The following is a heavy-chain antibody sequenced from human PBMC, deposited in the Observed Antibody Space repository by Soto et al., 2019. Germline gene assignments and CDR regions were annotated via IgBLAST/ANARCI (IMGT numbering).Heavy chain of an antibody. CDR1: GGSISSYY. D-gene: IGHD3-22*01. CDR2: IYYSGST. CDR3: ARAYYERAGFDP. V-gene: IGHV4-59*01. Sequence: PSETLSLTCTVSGGSISSYYWSWIRQPPGEGLEWIGYIYYSGSTNYNPSLKSRVTISVDTSKNQFSLKLSSVTAADTAVYYCARAYYERAGFDPWGQGTLVTVSS. J-gene: IGHJ5*02.